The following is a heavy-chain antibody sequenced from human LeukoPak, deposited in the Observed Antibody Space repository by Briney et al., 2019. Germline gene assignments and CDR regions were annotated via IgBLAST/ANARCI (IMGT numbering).Heavy chain of an antibody. CDR2: IYISGST. CDR1: GGPISSYY. V-gene: IGHV4-4*07. CDR3: ARGRVEMATIDFDY. Sequence: SETLSLTCTVSGGPISSYYWSWIRQPAGKGLEWIGRIYISGSTNYNPSLKSRVTMSVDTSKNQFSLKLSSVTAADTAVYYCARGRVEMATIDFDYWGQGTLVTVSS. D-gene: IGHD5-24*01. J-gene: IGHJ4*02.